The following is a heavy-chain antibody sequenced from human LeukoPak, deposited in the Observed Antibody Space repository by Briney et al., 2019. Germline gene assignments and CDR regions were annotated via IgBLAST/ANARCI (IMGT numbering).Heavy chain of an antibody. CDR1: GGSFRDYY. D-gene: IGHD1-26*01. CDR2: TNHSGST. V-gene: IGHV4-34*01. J-gene: IGHJ4*02. Sequence: SETLSLTCAVYGGSFRDYYWTWIRQPPGEGLEWIGETNHSGSTNYNPSLKSRVTISVDTSKNQFSLRMSSVTAADTAVYYCARHAFLSYYSPFDSWGQGTLVTVSS. CDR3: ARHAFLSYYSPFDS.